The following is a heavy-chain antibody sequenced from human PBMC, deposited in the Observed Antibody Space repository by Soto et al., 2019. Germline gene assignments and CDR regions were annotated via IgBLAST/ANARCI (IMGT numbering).Heavy chain of an antibody. V-gene: IGHV2-5*02. CDR2: IYWDDDK. Sequence: QITLKESGPTVVKPTETLTLTCTFSGFSLTTSGVGVGWVRQSPGKAPEWLALIYWDDDKRYSTSLKSRLTIPKETSKSQVVLTMANVDPADTATYYCAHRVLRTVFGLVTTTAIYFDFWGQGTPVVVSS. J-gene: IGHJ4*02. CDR3: AHRVLRTVFGLVTTTAIYFDF. D-gene: IGHD3-3*01. CDR1: GFSLTTSGVG.